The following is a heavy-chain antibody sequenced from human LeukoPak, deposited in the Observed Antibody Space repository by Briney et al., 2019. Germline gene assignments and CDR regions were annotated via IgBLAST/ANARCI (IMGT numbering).Heavy chain of an antibody. D-gene: IGHD1-26*01. V-gene: IGHV4-34*01. Sequence: PSETLSLTCAVYGGSFSGYYWSWIRQPPGKGLEWIGEINHSGGTNYNPSLKSRVTISVDTSKNQFSLKLSSVTAADTAVYYCARDHLTNSGSSFDPWGQGTLVTVSS. CDR1: GGSFSGYY. CDR3: ARDHLTNSGSSFDP. CDR2: INHSGGT. J-gene: IGHJ5*02.